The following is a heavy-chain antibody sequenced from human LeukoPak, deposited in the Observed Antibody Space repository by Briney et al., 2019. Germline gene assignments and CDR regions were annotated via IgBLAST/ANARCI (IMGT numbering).Heavy chain of an antibody. V-gene: IGHV5-51*01. J-gene: IGHJ4*02. CDR1: GYSFTTYW. CDR2: IYPGDSDT. CDR3: ARHGRSSGWSPFDY. D-gene: IGHD6-19*01. Sequence: HGESLKISCEGSGYSFTTYWIGWVRQMPGKGLEWMGIIYPGDSDTRYSPSFQGQVTISADKSISTAYLQWSSLQASDTATYYCARHGRSSGWSPFDYWGQGTLVTVSP.